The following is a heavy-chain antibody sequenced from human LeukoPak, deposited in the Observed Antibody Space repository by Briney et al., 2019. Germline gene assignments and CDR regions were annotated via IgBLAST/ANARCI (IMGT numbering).Heavy chain of an antibody. D-gene: IGHD6-19*01. CDR1: GITFSSYE. Sequence: GRSLRLSCVVSGITFSSYEMNWVRQAPGKGLEWVSYISTSGSTIYYADSVKGRFTISRDNAKNSLYLQMNGLRAEDTAIYYCASPQWLAFWGQGTLVTVSS. J-gene: IGHJ4*02. V-gene: IGHV3-48*03. CDR3: ASPQWLAF. CDR2: ISTSGSTI.